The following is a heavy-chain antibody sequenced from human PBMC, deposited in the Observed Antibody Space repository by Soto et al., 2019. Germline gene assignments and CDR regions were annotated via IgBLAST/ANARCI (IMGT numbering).Heavy chain of an antibody. CDR3: ARDGDIAAAGTGYYYMDV. Sequence: TGGSLRLSCAASGFTFSSYGMHWVRQAPGKGLEWVAVIWYDGSNKYYADSVKGRFTISRDNSKNTLYLQMNSLRAEDTAVYYCARDGDIAAAGTGYYYMDVWGKGTTVTVSS. D-gene: IGHD6-13*01. CDR1: GFTFSSYG. J-gene: IGHJ6*03. V-gene: IGHV3-33*01. CDR2: IWYDGSNK.